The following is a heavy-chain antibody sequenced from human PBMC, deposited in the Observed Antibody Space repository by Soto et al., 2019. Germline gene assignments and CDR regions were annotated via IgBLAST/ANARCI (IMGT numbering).Heavy chain of an antibody. J-gene: IGHJ4*02. V-gene: IGHV3-30*18. CDR2: ISYDGSNK. D-gene: IGHD4-17*01. CDR3: AKLDYGDYNYFFDY. Sequence: GGSLRLSCAASGFTFSSYGMHWVRQAPGKGLEWVAVISYDGSNKYYADSVKGRFTISRDNSKNTLYLQMNSLRAEDTAVYYYAKLDYGDYNYFFDYWGQGTLVTVSS. CDR1: GFTFSSYG.